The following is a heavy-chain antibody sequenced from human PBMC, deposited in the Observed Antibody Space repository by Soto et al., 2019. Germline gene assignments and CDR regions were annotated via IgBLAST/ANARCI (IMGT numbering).Heavy chain of an antibody. D-gene: IGHD3-10*01. Sequence: GALRISYARCGLTDSSSGMPWVHQNPGKGLEWVAVISYDGSNKYYADSVKGRFTISRDNSKNTLYLQMNSLRAEDTAVYYCAKDRAMVRGALDYWGQGTLVTVSS. CDR3: AKDRAMVRGALDY. J-gene: IGHJ4*02. CDR1: GLTDSSSG. CDR2: ISYDGSNK. V-gene: IGHV3-30*18.